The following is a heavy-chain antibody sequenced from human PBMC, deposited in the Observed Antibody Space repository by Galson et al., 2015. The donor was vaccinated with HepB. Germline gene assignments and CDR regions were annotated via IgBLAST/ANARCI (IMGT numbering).Heavy chain of an antibody. CDR1: GFTFKSYG. Sequence: SLRLSCAASGFTFKSYGMDWVRQAPGKGLEWVSYISRSSSTIYYADSVKGRFTTSRDNAKDSLYLQMNSLRAEDTAVYYCARDKGNWPYNCFDTWGPGILVTVSS. J-gene: IGHJ5*02. CDR2: ISRSSSTI. D-gene: IGHD1-1*01. CDR3: ARDKGNWPYNCFDT. V-gene: IGHV3-48*01.